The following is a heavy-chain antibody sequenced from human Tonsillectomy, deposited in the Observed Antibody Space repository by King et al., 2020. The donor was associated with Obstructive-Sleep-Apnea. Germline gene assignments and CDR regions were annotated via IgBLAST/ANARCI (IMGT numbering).Heavy chain of an antibody. CDR2: IKQDGSEK. V-gene: IGHV3-7*01. J-gene: IGHJ4*02. CDR3: ARILLYYYGLPDY. D-gene: IGHD3-10*01. Sequence: VQLVESGGGLVQPGGSLRLSCAASGFTFSSYWMSWVRQAPGKGLEWVANIKQDGSEKYYVDSVKGRFTISRDNAKNSLYLQMNSLRAEETAVYYCARILLYYYGLPDYWGQETLVTVSS. CDR1: GFTFSSYW.